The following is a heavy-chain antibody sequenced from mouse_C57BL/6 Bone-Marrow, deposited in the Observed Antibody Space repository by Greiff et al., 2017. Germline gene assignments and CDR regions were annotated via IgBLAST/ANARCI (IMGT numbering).Heavy chain of an antibody. D-gene: IGHD1-1*02. CDR2: INPNYGTT. CDR3: ARRGWWGASMDY. Sequence: VQLQQSGPELVKPGASVKISCKASGYSFTDYNMNWVKQSNGKSLEWIGVINPNYGTTSYNQKFKGKATLTVDQSSSTAYMQRKSLTSEDSAVDYGARRGWWGASMDYWGQGTSVTVSS. CDR1: GYSFTDYN. V-gene: IGHV1-39*01. J-gene: IGHJ4*01.